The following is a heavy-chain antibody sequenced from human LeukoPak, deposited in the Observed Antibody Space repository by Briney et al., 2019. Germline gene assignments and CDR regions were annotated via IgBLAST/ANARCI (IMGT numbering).Heavy chain of an antibody. V-gene: IGHV3-21*01. CDR1: GFTFSSYS. CDR2: ISSSSYI. CDR3: ARDDRLPGGDYVPFDY. Sequence: PGGSLRLSCAASGFTFSSYSMNWVRQAPGKGLEWVSSISSSSYIYYADSVKGRFTISRDNAKNSLYLQMNSLRAEDTAVYYCARDDRLPGGDYVPFDYWGQGTLVTVSS. D-gene: IGHD4-17*01. J-gene: IGHJ4*02.